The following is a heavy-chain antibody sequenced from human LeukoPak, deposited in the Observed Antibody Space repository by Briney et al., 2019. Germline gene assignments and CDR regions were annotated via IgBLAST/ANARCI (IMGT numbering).Heavy chain of an antibody. CDR2: IYTSGST. Sequence: SETLSLTCTVSGGSISSGRYYWSWIRQPAGKGLEWIGRIYTSGSTNYNPSLKSRVTISVDTSKNQFSLKLSSVTAADTAVYYCARDSYYDMALYYWGQGTLVTVSS. D-gene: IGHD3-3*01. J-gene: IGHJ4*02. V-gene: IGHV4-61*02. CDR1: GGSISSGRYY. CDR3: ARDSYYDMALYY.